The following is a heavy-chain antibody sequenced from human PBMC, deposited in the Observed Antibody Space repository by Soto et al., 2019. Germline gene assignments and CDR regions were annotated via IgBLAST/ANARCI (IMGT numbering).Heavy chain of an antibody. Sequence: QVQLQESGPGLVKPSQTLSLTCTVSGGSISSGGYYWSWIRQHPGKGLEWIGYIYYSGSTYYNPSLQSRVTIAVDTSKNQFSLKLSSVTAADTAVYYCARDGGVDGDPFDYWGQGTLVTVSS. V-gene: IGHV4-31*03. CDR3: ARDGGVDGDPFDY. CDR2: IYYSGST. CDR1: GGSISSGGYY. J-gene: IGHJ4*02. D-gene: IGHD4-17*01.